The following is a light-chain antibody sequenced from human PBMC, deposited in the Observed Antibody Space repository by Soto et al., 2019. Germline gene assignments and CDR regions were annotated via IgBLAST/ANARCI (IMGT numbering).Light chain of an antibody. CDR3: NSYTSGSTYV. CDR1: SSDVGNYNY. J-gene: IGLJ1*01. V-gene: IGLV2-14*03. CDR2: DVS. Sequence: QSVLAQPASVSGSPGQSIAISCTGTSSDVGNYNYVSWYQQHPGKAPKLMIYDVSNRPSGVSNRFSGSKSGNTASLTISGLQPEDEADYYCNSYTSGSTYVFGTGTKVTVL.